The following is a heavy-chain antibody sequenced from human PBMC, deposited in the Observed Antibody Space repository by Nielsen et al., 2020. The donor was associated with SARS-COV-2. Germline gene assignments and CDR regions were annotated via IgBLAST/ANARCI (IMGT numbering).Heavy chain of an antibody. D-gene: IGHD2-2*01. Sequence: GESLKISCAATGFTFSSYAMSWVRQAPGKGLEWVSAMSGSGGRTYYAESVKGRFTISKDNSKNTLYLQMNSLRAEDTAVYYCAKGRYQLLFDYWGQGTLVTDSS. CDR1: GFTFSSYA. CDR3: AKGRYQLLFDY. J-gene: IGHJ4*02. CDR2: MSGSGGRT. V-gene: IGHV3-23*01.